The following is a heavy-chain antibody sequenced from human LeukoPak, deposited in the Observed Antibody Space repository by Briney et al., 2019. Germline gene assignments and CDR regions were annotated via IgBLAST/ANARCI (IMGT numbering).Heavy chain of an antibody. V-gene: IGHV3-23*01. D-gene: IGHD1-26*01. CDR3: AREGVGPKKVGATFDY. Sequence: GGSLRLSCAASGFTFSSYAMSWVRQAPGKGLEWVSAISGSGGSTYYADSVKGRFTISRDNSKNTLYLQMNSLRAEDTAVYYCAREGVGPKKVGATFDYWGQGTLVTVSS. J-gene: IGHJ4*02. CDR1: GFTFSSYA. CDR2: ISGSGGST.